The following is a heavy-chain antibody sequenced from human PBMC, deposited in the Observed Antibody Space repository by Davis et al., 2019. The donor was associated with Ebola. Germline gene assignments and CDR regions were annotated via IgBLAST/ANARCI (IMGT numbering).Heavy chain of an antibody. CDR1: GGTFSSYA. D-gene: IGHD6-6*01. CDR2: IIPILGIA. V-gene: IGHV1-69*10. CDR3: ASGLVRGESYWYFDL. Sequence: SVKVSCNASGGTFSSYAISWVRQAPGQGLEWMGGIIPILGIANYAQKFQGRVTITADESTSTAYMELSSLRSEDTAVYYWASGLVRGESYWYFDLWGRGTLVTVSS. J-gene: IGHJ2*01.